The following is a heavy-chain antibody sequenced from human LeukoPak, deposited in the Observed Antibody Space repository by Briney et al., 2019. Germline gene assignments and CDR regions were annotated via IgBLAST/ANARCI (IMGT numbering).Heavy chain of an antibody. J-gene: IGHJ4*02. D-gene: IGHD2-15*01. CDR1: GVTFSDYY. CDR2: INDDGGGT. Sequence: PGGSLRLSCAASGVTFSDYYTHWVRQAPGKGLEWVSRINDDGGGTSYADSVKGRFTISRDNAKNSLYLQMNSLRAEDTAVYYCARGYCSGGSCYSIDYWGQGTLVTVSS. V-gene: IGHV3-74*01. CDR3: ARGYCSGGSCYSIDY.